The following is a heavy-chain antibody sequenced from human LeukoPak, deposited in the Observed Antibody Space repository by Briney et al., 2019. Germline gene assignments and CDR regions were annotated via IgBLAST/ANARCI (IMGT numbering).Heavy chain of an antibody. CDR1: GGTFSSDA. D-gene: IGHD6-13*01. CDR2: IIPIFGTA. Sequence: SVKVSCKXSGGTFSSDAISWVRQAPGQGLEWMGGIIPIFGTANYAQKFQGRVTITADESTSTAYMELSSLRSEDTAVYYCARGDREGMDYYYMDVWGKGTTVTVSS. J-gene: IGHJ6*03. V-gene: IGHV1-69*13. CDR3: ARGDREGMDYYYMDV.